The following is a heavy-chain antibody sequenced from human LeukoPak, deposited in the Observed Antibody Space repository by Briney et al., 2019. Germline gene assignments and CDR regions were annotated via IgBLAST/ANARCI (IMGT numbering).Heavy chain of an antibody. Sequence: GGSLRLSCAASGFTFSSYGMHWVRQAPGKGLEWVAVIWYDGSNKYYADSVKGRFTISRDNSKNTLYLQMNSLRAEDTAVYYCARVGYYDFWSGSYYYYGMDVWGQGTTVTVSS. D-gene: IGHD3-3*01. CDR2: IWYDGSNK. CDR3: ARVGYYDFWSGSYYYYGMDV. CDR1: GFTFSSYG. V-gene: IGHV3-33*01. J-gene: IGHJ6*02.